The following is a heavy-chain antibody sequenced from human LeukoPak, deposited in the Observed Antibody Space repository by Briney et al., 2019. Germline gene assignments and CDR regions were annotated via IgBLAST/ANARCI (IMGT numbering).Heavy chain of an antibody. V-gene: IGHV3-23*01. Sequence: GGSLRLSCAASGSTFSSYAMSWVRQAPGKGLEWVSAISGSGGSTYYADSVKGRFTISRDNSKNTLYLQMNSLRAEDTAVYYCAKDDGGSIAVAGQFDYWGQGTLVTVSS. J-gene: IGHJ4*02. CDR3: AKDDGGSIAVAGQFDY. D-gene: IGHD6-19*01. CDR2: ISGSGGST. CDR1: GSTFSSYA.